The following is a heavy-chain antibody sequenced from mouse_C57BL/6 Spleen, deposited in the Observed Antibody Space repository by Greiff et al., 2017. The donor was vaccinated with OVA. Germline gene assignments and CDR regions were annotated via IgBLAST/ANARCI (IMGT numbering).Heavy chain of an antibody. V-gene: IGHV5-17*01. Sequence: DVMLVESGGGLVKPGGSLKLSCAASGFTFSDYGMHWVRQAPEKGLEWVAYISSGSSTIYYADTVKGRFTISRDNAKNTLFLQMTSLRSEDTAMYYCARYSNYVWYFDVWGTGTTVTVSS. CDR3: ARYSNYVWYFDV. CDR1: GFTFSDYG. CDR2: ISSGSSTI. D-gene: IGHD2-5*01. J-gene: IGHJ1*03.